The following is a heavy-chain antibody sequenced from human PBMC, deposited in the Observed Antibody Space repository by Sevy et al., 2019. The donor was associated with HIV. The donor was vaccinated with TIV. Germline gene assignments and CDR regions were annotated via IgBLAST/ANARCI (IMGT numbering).Heavy chain of an antibody. J-gene: IGHJ4*02. D-gene: IGHD3-16*01. CDR1: GFTFTSYT. Sequence: GGCLRLSCATSGFTFTSYTMNWVRQAPGKGLEWVSSISYSAEYIYYADSVKGRFTISRDNAKNSLFLQMNSLRVEDTAVYYCARDEGGYDPLDYWGQGTLVTVSS. CDR3: ARDEGGYDPLDY. CDR2: ISYSAEYI. V-gene: IGHV3-21*01.